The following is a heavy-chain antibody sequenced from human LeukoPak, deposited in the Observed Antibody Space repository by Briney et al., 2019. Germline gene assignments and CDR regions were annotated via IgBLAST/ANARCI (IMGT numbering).Heavy chain of an antibody. V-gene: IGHV1-69*05. D-gene: IGHD2-15*01. CDR3: AKVHCSGGSCLYYFDY. J-gene: IGHJ4*02. CDR2: IIPIFGTA. CDR1: GGTFSSYA. Sequence: ASVKVSCKASGGTFSSYAISWVRQAPGQGLEWMGGIIPIFGTANYAQKFQGRVTITTDESTSTAYMELSSLRSEDTAVYYCAKVHCSGGSCLYYFDYWGQGTLVTVSS.